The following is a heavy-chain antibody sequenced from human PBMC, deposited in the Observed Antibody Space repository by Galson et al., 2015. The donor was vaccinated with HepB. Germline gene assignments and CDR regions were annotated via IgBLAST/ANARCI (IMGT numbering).Heavy chain of an antibody. CDR3: AREGWGLDY. D-gene: IGHD7-27*01. V-gene: IGHV6-1*01. CDR2: TYYRSRWYN. J-gene: IGHJ4*02. Sequence: CAISGDSVSSNSASWHWIRQSPSRGLEWLGRTYYRSRWYNEYAVSVRGRITINPDTSKNLFSLQLNSVTPEDTAVYYCAREGWGLDYWAQGTLVTVSS. CDR1: GDSVSSNSAS.